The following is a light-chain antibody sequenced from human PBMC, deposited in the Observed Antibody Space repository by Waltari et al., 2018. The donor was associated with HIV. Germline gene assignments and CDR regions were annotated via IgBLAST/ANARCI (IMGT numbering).Light chain of an antibody. CDR1: PSVCSN. CDR3: QQYSNWPPGPLT. V-gene: IGKV3-15*01. CDR2: GAS. J-gene: IGKJ4*01. Sequence: DIVLTQSPATLSVSPGEGATLSCRASPSVCSNLAWYQQKPGQAPRLLIDGASTRATGTPARFSGSGSGTEFTLTISSLQSEDFAVYYCQQYSNWPPGPLTFGGGTKVEIK.